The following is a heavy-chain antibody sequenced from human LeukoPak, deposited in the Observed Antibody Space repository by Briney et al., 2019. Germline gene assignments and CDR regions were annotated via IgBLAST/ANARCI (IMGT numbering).Heavy chain of an antibody. J-gene: IGHJ4*02. V-gene: IGHV1-46*01. CDR1: GYTFTSYY. Sequence: ASVKVSCKASGYTFTSYYMHWVRQAPGQGLEWMGIINPSGGSTSYAQKFQGRVTMTRDMSTSTVYMELNSLRAEDTAVYYCAKDGPYHDILTGYRRTSAYYFDYWGQGTLVTVSS. CDR3: AKDGPYHDILTGYRRTSAYYFDY. D-gene: IGHD3-9*01. CDR2: INPSGGST.